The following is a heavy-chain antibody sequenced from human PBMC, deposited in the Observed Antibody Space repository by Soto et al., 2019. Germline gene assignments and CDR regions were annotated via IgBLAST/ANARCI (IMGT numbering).Heavy chain of an antibody. Sequence: QVQLVQSGAEVTKPGSSVKVSCKASGGSFRTYTFSWVRQAPGQGLDWMGRSIPIFGTANYAQKFQGRVTITADESTSTAYMELSSLRPEDTAVYYCAREACSGGNCHGPYYYHYGLDVWGQGTTVTVSS. D-gene: IGHD2-15*01. CDR2: SIPIFGTA. CDR1: GGSFRTYT. CDR3: AREACSGGNCHGPYYYHYGLDV. J-gene: IGHJ6*02. V-gene: IGHV1-69*01.